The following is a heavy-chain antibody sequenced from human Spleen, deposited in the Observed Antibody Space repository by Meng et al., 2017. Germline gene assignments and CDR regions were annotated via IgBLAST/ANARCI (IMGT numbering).Heavy chain of an antibody. CDR1: GFTFSSFS. CDR2: ISSSSSYI. J-gene: IGHJ4*02. V-gene: IGHV3-21*01. Sequence: GESLKISCAASGFTFSSFSMNWVRQAPGKGLEWVSSISSSSSYIYSADSVKGRFTISRDNAKNSLYLQMNSLRAEDTAVYYCARGLLYGDYGDYWGQGTLVTVSS. D-gene: IGHD4-17*01. CDR3: ARGLLYGDYGDY.